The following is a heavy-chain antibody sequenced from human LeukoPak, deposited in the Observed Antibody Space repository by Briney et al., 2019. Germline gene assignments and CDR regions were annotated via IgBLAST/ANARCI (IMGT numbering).Heavy chain of an antibody. V-gene: IGHV3-66*01. D-gene: IGHD6-25*01. CDR2: IYSGGSI. J-gene: IGHJ3*02. Sequence: GGSLILSCAASGFPINGNYMSWVRQAPGKGLEWVSVIYSGGSIYYADPVKGRFTISRDNSKNTLYLQMNNLRAEDTAVYYCARDRLRAFDIWGQGTMVTVSS. CDR3: ARDRLRAFDI. CDR1: GFPINGNY.